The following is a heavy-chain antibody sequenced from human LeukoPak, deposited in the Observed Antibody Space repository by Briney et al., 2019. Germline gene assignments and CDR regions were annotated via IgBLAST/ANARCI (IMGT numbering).Heavy chain of an antibody. CDR2: ISVSGGST. V-gene: IGHV3-23*01. J-gene: IGHJ4*02. CDR3: AKDPSYYYDSSGYYPWYFDY. D-gene: IGHD3-22*01. Sequence: GGSLRLSCAASGFTFSSYAMSWVRQAPGKGLEWVSAISVSGGSTYYADSVKGRFTISRDNSKNALYLQMNSLRAEDTAVYYCAKDPSYYYDSSGYYPWYFDYWGQGTLVTVSS. CDR1: GFTFSSYA.